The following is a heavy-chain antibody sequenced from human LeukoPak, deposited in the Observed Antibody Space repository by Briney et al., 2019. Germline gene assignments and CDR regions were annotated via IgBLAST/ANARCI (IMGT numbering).Heavy chain of an antibody. CDR2: TYYRSKWYN. J-gene: IGHJ5*02. CDR3: ARGSGSYYETNWFDP. V-gene: IGHV6-1*01. Sequence: SQTLSLTCAISGDSVSSNSATWNWIRQSPSRGLEWLGRTYYRSKWYNDYAVSVKSRITINPDTSKNQFSLQLNSVTPEDTAVYYCARGSGSYYETNWFDPWGQGTLVTVSS. D-gene: IGHD3-10*01. CDR1: GDSVSSNSAT.